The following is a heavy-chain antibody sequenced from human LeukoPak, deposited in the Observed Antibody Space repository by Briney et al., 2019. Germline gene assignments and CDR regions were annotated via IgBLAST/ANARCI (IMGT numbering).Heavy chain of an antibody. D-gene: IGHD3-22*01. CDR1: GFTFSRYA. Sequence: GGSLRLSCAASGFTFSRYAMSWVRQAPGKGLEWVLAISGSGGRTYYADSVKGRFTISRDNSKNTLYLQMNSLRAEDTAVYYCAKTNSSDYSYYFDYWGQGTLVTVPS. CDR3: AKTNSSDYSYYFDY. J-gene: IGHJ4*02. V-gene: IGHV3-23*01. CDR2: ISGSGGRT.